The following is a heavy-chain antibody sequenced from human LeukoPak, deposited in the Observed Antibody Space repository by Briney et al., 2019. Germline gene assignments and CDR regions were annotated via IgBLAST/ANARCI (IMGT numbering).Heavy chain of an antibody. D-gene: IGHD6-13*01. V-gene: IGHV4-39*07. CDR3: ARKSVVRGKMYSSSWYYFDY. CDR1: GGSISSSSYY. Sequence: PSETLSLTCTVSGGSISSSSYYWGWIRQPPGKGLEWIGEINHSGSTNYNPSLKSRVTISVDTSKNQFSLKLSSVTAADTAVYYCARKSVVRGKMYSSSWYYFDYWGQGTLVTVSS. CDR2: INHSGST. J-gene: IGHJ4*02.